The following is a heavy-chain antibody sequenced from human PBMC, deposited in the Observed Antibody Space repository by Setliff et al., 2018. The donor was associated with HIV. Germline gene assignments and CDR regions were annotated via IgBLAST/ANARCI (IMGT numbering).Heavy chain of an antibody. D-gene: IGHD6-13*01. Sequence: PGGSLRLSCTASGITFNNVWMNWVRQVPGKGLPWVGRIKSKIEGETRDYAAAVKGRFAISRDDSVSTVYLQMHSMKTEDTAVYYCITDYGSSSWYDYWGQGTLVTVSS. J-gene: IGHJ4*02. V-gene: IGHV3-15*01. CDR3: ITDYGSSSWYDY. CDR2: IKSKIEGETR. CDR1: GITFNNVW.